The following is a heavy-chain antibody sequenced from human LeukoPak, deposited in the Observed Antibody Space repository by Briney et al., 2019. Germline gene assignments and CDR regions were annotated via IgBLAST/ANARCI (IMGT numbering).Heavy chain of an antibody. CDR2: ISGSGTI. D-gene: IGHD3-10*01. J-gene: IGHJ5*02. CDR1: GGSINSY. CDR3: ARDSGTTGEVKFDP. Sequence: SETLSLTCSVSGGSINSYWSWVRQPAGKGLEWIGRISGSGTITYNPALQSRLTISIDTSMNQFSLKLMSVTAADTAVYYCARDSGTTGEVKFDPWGQGILVTVSS. V-gene: IGHV4-4*07.